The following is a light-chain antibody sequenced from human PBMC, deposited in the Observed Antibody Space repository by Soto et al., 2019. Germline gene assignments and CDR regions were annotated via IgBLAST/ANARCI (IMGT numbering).Light chain of an antibody. CDR2: GAS. CDR3: QQYGSSTWT. V-gene: IGKV3-20*01. Sequence: EIVLTQSPGTLSFTKGERATLSCRASQSVSSSYLAWYQQKPGQAPRLLIYGASSRATGIPDRFSGSGSGTDFTLTISRLEPEDFAVYYCQQYGSSTWTFGQGTKV. CDR1: QSVSSSY. J-gene: IGKJ1*01.